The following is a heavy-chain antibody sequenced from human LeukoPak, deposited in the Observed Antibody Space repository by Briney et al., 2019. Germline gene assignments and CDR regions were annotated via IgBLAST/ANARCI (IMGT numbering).Heavy chain of an antibody. D-gene: IGHD3-22*01. CDR3: AGRWYDRYFDL. CDR2: IYTSGTT. J-gene: IGHJ2*01. CDR1: GDSSSGYY. Sequence: SETLSLTCSVSGDSSSGYYWSWIRQPPGKGLEWIGYIYTSGTTMYNPSLKSRVTMSVETSKSQFSLKLDSVTAADTAVYYCAGRWYDRYFDLWGRGTLVTVSS. V-gene: IGHV4-4*09.